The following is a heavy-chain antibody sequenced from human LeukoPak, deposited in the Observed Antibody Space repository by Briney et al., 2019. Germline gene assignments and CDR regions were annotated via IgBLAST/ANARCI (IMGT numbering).Heavy chain of an antibody. D-gene: IGHD3-22*01. CDR2: IWYDGSNK. J-gene: IGHJ4*02. CDR3: ASDSPYYYDSSGYLGY. V-gene: IGHV3-33*01. CDR1: GFTFSSYG. Sequence: GRSLRLSCAASGFTFSSYGMHWVRQAPGKGLEWVAVIWYDGSNKYYADSVKGRFTISRDNSKNTLYLQINSLRAEDTAVYYCASDSPYYYDSSGYLGYWGQGTLVTVSS.